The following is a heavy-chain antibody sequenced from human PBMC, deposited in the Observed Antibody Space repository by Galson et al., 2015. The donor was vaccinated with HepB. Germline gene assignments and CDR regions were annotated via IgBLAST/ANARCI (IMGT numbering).Heavy chain of an antibody. CDR1: GFTFSSYA. D-gene: IGHD6-19*01. V-gene: IGHV3-30*04. CDR3: ARDFGSSGWYKALYYYYYYGMDV. Sequence: SLRLSCAASGFTFSSYAMHWVRQAPGKGLEWVAVISYDGSNKYYADSVKGRFTISRDNSKNTLYLQMNSLRAEDTAVYYCARDFGSSGWYKALYYYYYYGMDVWGQGTTVTVSS. J-gene: IGHJ6*02. CDR2: ISYDGSNK.